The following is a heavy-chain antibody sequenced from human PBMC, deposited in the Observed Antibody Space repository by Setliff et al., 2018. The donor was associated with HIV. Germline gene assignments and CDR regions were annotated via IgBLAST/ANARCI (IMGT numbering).Heavy chain of an antibody. V-gene: IGHV1-18*01. CDR1: GYTFTSYD. Sequence: ASVKVSCKASGYTFTSYDINWVRQAPGQGLEWMGWINSYNGNTKFAQKVQGRVTMTTDTSTSTAYMELRSLRSDDTAVYYCARSEGQWLRPEGALCDYWGQGTLVTVSS. J-gene: IGHJ4*02. CDR3: ARSEGQWLRPEGALCDY. D-gene: IGHD5-12*01. CDR2: INSYNGNT.